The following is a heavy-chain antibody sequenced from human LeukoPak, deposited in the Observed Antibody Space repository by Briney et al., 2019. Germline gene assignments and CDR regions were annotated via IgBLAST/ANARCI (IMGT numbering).Heavy chain of an antibody. CDR2: IIPILGIA. V-gene: IGHV1-69*04. Sequence: GSSVKVSCKASGGTFSSYAISWVRQAPGQGLEWMGRIIPILGIANYAQKFQGRVTITADKSTSTAYMELSSLRSEDTAVYYCARGWDGYNVGYFDYWGQGTLVTVSS. J-gene: IGHJ4*02. D-gene: IGHD5-24*01. CDR1: GGTFSSYA. CDR3: ARGWDGYNVGYFDY.